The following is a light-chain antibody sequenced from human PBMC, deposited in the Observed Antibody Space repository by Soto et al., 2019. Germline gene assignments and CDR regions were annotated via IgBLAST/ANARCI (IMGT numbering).Light chain of an antibody. CDR2: DSS. CDR1: QDITNY. J-gene: IGKJ5*01. CDR3: QQYDTLPLT. Sequence: DIQMTQSPSSLSASGGDRVTIICQASQDITNYLNWYQQKPGKAPKLLIHDSSNLETGVPSRFSGSGSGTYFSFTISSLQPEDIATYYCQQYDTLPLTFGQGTRLEIK. V-gene: IGKV1-33*01.